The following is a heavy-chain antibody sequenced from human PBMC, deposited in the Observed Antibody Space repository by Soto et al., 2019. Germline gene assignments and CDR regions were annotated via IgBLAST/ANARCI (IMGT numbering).Heavy chain of an antibody. CDR1: GFTFSSYS. D-gene: IGHD6-13*01. V-gene: IGHV3-48*02. CDR2: ISSSSSTI. J-gene: IGHJ5*02. CDR3: ARDRSIRQLGAPAFNWFDP. Sequence: PGGSLRLSCAASGFTFSSYSMNWVRQAPGKGLEWVSYISSSSSTIYYADSVKGRFTISRDNAKNSLYLQMNSLRDEDTAVYYCARDRSIRQLGAPAFNWFDPWGQGTLVTVSS.